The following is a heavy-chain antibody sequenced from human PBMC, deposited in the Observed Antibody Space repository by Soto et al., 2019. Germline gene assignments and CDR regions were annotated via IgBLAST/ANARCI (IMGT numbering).Heavy chain of an antibody. J-gene: IGHJ4*02. D-gene: IGHD3-10*01. CDR3: ARSEVRVPFDY. CDR1: GYTFTSYY. CDR2: INPSGGTK. Sequence: ASVKVSCKASGYTFTSYYMHWVRQAPGQGLEWMGIINPSGGTKSYAQKFQGRVTMTRDTSTSTVYMELSSLRSEDTAVYYCARSEVRVPFDYCGQGTMVTGSS. V-gene: IGHV1-46*03.